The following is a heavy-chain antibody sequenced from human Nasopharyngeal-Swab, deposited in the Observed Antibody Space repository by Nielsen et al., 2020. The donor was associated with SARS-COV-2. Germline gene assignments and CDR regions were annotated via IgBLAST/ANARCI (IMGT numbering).Heavy chain of an antibody. CDR1: GYTLTSYY. Sequence: ASVKVSCKASGYTLTSYYIHWVRQAPGQGLEWMGIINPSAGSTSYAQKFQGRVTMTRDTSTSTVSMELSSLRSEDTAVYYCAREDIGVVPVAMGYNWFDPWGQGTLVTVSS. J-gene: IGHJ5*02. D-gene: IGHD2-2*01. CDR3: AREDIGVVPVAMGYNWFDP. CDR2: INPSAGST. V-gene: IGHV1-46*01.